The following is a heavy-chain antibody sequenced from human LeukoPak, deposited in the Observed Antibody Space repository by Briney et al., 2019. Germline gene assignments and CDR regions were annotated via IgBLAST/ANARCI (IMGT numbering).Heavy chain of an antibody. CDR2: IYTSGGST. D-gene: IGHD2-21*02. J-gene: IGHJ5*02. CDR1: GFTFSNYA. CDR3: AKDRVVTATPNWFDP. Sequence: GGSLRLSCAASGFTFSNYAMTWVRQAPGKGLEWVSTIYTSGGSTYYADSVKGRFTISRDNSKNTLYLQMNSLRAEDTAVYYCAKDRVVTATPNWFDPWGQGTLVTVSS. V-gene: IGHV3-23*01.